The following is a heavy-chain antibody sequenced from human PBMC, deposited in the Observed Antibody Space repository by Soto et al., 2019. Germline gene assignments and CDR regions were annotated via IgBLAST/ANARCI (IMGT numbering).Heavy chain of an antibody. D-gene: IGHD6-13*01. CDR2: IYYSGST. Sequence: QVQLQESGPGLVKPSQTLSLTCTVSGGSISSGGYYWSWIRQHPGKGLEWIGYIYYSGSTYYNPSLKNRVTISVDTSKNQIDLKLSSVTAADKAVYYCARDNEYVAAADTPVYYYYGMDVWGQGTTVTVSS. CDR3: ARDNEYVAAADTPVYYYYGMDV. J-gene: IGHJ6*02. V-gene: IGHV4-31*03. CDR1: GGSISSGGYY.